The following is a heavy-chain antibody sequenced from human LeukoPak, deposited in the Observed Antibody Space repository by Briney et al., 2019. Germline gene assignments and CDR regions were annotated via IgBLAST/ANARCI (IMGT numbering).Heavy chain of an antibody. V-gene: IGHV3-21*01. CDR3: ARTDRNYYDSSGYPDY. Sequence: GGSLRLSCAASGFTFSSYSMNWVRQAPGKGLEWVSSISSSSSYIYYADSVKGRFTISRDNAKNSLYLQMNSLGAEDTAVYYCARTDRNYYDSSGYPDYWGQGTLVTVSS. J-gene: IGHJ4*02. CDR1: GFTFSSYS. CDR2: ISSSSSYI. D-gene: IGHD3-22*01.